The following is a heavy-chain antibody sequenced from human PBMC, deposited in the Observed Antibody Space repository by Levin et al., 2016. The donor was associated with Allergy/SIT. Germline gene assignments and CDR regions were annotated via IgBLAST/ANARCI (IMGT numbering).Heavy chain of an antibody. J-gene: IGHJ6*02. V-gene: IGHV1-18*01. CDR3: ASRMSAGNWYERTDYYKDYGMDV. Sequence: ASVKVSCKASGYTFINYGVSWLRQAPGQGLEWMGWINPHNGNTKYVQKLQGRVTMTTDTSTSTAFMELRGLRSDDTAVYYCASRMSAGNWYERTDYYKDYGMDVWGQGTTVTVSS. D-gene: IGHD4/OR15-4a*01. CDR2: INPHNGNT. CDR1: GYTFINYG.